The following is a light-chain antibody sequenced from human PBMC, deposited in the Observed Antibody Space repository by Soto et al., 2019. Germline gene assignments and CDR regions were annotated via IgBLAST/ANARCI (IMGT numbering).Light chain of an antibody. CDR1: QSVSSEY. V-gene: IGKV3-20*01. CDR3: QQFDDSLPAFT. J-gene: IGKJ2*01. Sequence: ESVMTQSPGTLSLSRGERATLSCRASQSVSSEYLNWYQQKPGQAPSLLIFGSSIRATGIPYRFSGSRSGADFTRTISRLEPEDFVVYYCQQFDDSLPAFTFGQGTKLEI. CDR2: GSS.